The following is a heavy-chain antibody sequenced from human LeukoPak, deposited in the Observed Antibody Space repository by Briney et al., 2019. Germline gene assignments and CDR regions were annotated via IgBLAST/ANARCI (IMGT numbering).Heavy chain of an antibody. Sequence: GGSLRLSCAASGFTFSSYAMHWVRQAPGKGLEWVAVISYDGSNKYYADSVKGRFTISRDNSKNTLYLQMNSLRAEDTAVYYCAGSYRSYYNYWGQGTLVTVSS. CDR2: ISYDGSNK. CDR3: AGSYRSYYNY. D-gene: IGHD3-10*01. CDR1: GFTFSSYA. V-gene: IGHV3-30*04. J-gene: IGHJ4*02.